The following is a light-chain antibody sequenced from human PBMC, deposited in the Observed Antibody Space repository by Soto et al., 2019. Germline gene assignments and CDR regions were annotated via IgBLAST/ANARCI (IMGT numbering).Light chain of an antibody. CDR2: AAS. CDR3: QQSFSSPFT. CDR1: QSISHY. V-gene: IGKV1-39*01. J-gene: IGKJ2*01. Sequence: DIQMTQSASSLSASVGDRVTIPCRASQSISHYLNWYQQTPGKAPKLLIYAASNLQSGVPSRFNGSGSGTDFTLIISSLQPEDFATYYCQQSFSSPFTFGQGTKLDIK.